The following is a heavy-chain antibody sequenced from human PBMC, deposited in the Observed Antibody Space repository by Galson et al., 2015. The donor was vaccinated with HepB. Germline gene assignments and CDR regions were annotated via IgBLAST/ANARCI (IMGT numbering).Heavy chain of an antibody. CDR3: ARDMNLVVAGGRYYFDS. V-gene: IGHV3-48*03. CDR1: GFTFSNFE. J-gene: IGHJ4*02. D-gene: IGHD2-15*01. CDR2: ISSRGSTI. Sequence: SLRLSCAAAGFTFSNFEINWVRQAPGKGLEWVSYISSRGSTIYYADSVKGRFTNSRDNAKNSLYLQMSSLRAEDTAVYYCARDMNLVVAGGRYYFDSWGQGTLVTASS.